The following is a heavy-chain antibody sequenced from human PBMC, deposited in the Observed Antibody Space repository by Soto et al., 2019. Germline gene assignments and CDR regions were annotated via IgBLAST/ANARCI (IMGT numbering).Heavy chain of an antibody. Sequence: HPGGSLRLSCAASGFTFSSYWMSWVRQAPGKGLEWVANIKQDGSEKYYVDSVKGRFTISRDNAKNSLYLQMNSLRAEDTARYYCAKDRDIAYHLEGGFYYSGMDVWGQGTTVTVSS. J-gene: IGHJ6*02. D-gene: IGHD5-12*01. CDR1: GFTFSSYW. CDR3: AKDRDIAYHLEGGFYYSGMDV. V-gene: IGHV3-7*03. CDR2: IKQDGSEK.